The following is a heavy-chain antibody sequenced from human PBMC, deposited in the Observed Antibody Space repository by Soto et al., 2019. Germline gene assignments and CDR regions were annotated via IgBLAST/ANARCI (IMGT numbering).Heavy chain of an antibody. V-gene: IGHV3-30-3*01. Sequence: PWGSLRLSCAASGFSFISYAFRCFRHSPLKWLEWVAVISYDGSNKYYADSVKGRFTISRDNSKNTLYLQMNSLKAEDTAVYYCARAPPIYCSGGSCYYFDYWGQGTLVTVSS. CDR2: ISYDGSNK. D-gene: IGHD2-15*01. CDR1: GFSFISYA. CDR3: ARAPPIYCSGGSCYYFDY. J-gene: IGHJ4*02.